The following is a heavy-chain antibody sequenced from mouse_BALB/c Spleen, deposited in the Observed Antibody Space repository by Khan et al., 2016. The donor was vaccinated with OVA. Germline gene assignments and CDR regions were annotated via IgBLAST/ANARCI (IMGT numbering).Heavy chain of an antibody. Sequence: EVQLQESGPGLVKPSQSLSLTCTVTGYSITSDYAWNWIRQFPGNKLEWMGYISYSGRTSYNPSLQSRISITRDTSKNQFFLQLNSWTTEDTATYYGARSVTSTTVVATDFDYRGQGTTLTVSS. J-gene: IGHJ2*01. D-gene: IGHD1-1*01. CDR1: GYSITSDYA. CDR2: ISYSGRT. V-gene: IGHV3-2*02. CDR3: ARSVTSTTVVATDFDY.